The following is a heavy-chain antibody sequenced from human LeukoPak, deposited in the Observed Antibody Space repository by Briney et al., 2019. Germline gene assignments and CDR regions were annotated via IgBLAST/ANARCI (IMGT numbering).Heavy chain of an antibody. V-gene: IGHV3-21*01. D-gene: IGHD1-26*01. J-gene: IGHJ6*03. Sequence: GGSLRLSCAASGFTFSSYSMNWVRQAPGKGLEWVSSISSSSRYIYYADSVKGRFTISRDNAKNSLYLQMNSLRAEDTAVYYCARDQRIDSGSYSRPKDYYYYYYMDVWGKGTTVTISS. CDR1: GFTFSSYS. CDR2: ISSSSRYI. CDR3: ARDQRIDSGSYSRPKDYYYYYYMDV.